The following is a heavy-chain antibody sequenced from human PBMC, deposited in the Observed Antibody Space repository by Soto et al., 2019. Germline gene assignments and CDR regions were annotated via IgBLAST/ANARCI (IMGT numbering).Heavy chain of an antibody. CDR3: ARWVVVAATLSYFDY. J-gene: IGHJ4*02. CDR1: GFTVSSNY. Sequence: EVQLVESGGGLVQPGGSLRLSCAASGFTVSSNYMSWVRQAPGKGLEWVSVIYSGGSTYYADSVKGRFTISRDNSKNTLYLQMNSLRAEDTAVYYCARWVVVAATLSYFDYWGQGTLVTVSS. D-gene: IGHD2-15*01. V-gene: IGHV3-66*01. CDR2: IYSGGST.